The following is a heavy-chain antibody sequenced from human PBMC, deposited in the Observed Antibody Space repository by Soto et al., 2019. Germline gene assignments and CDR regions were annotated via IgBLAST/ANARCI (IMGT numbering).Heavy chain of an antibody. CDR3: ARGSTTVITGAFDI. Sequence: TLSLTCSVSGCSISSGGYYWSWIRQHPGKSLEWIGYIYYIGSTYYNPSFKSRLIMSVDTSENQLSLKLSSVTAADTAVYYCARGSTTVITGAFDIWGQGTMVTVSS. CDR2: IYYIGST. V-gene: IGHV4-31*03. CDR1: GCSISSGGYY. D-gene: IGHD4-17*01. J-gene: IGHJ3*02.